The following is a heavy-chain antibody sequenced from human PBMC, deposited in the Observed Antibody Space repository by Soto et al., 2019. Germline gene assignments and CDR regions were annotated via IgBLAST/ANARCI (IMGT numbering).Heavy chain of an antibody. Sequence: GESLKISCKASGYTVTNSWIGWVRQMPGKGLEWMGIIYPDDSDTTYSPSFQGQVTISADKSISTAYLQWSSLKASDTAMYYCATYYYYGMDVWGQGTTVTVSS. CDR2: IYPDDSDT. V-gene: IGHV5-51*01. CDR3: ATYYYYGMDV. J-gene: IGHJ6*02. CDR1: GYTVTNSW.